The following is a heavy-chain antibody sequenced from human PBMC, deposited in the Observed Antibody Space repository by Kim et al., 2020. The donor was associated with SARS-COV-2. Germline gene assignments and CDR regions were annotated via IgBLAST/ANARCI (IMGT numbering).Heavy chain of an antibody. V-gene: IGHV3-9*01. D-gene: IGHD4-17*01. CDR3: AKEGAVTTNFPGDYYDYGMDV. CDR1: GFTFDDYA. J-gene: IGHJ6*02. CDR2: ISWNSGSI. Sequence: GGSLRLSCAASGFTFDDYAMHWVRQAPGKGLEWVSGISWNSGSIGYADSVKGRFTISRDNAKNSLYLQMNSLRAEDTALYYCAKEGAVTTNFPGDYYDYGMDVWRQGTTVTDSS.